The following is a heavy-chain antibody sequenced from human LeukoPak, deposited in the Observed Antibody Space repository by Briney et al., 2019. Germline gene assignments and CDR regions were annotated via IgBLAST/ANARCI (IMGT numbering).Heavy chain of an antibody. CDR3: ARRNTIFGVVIGFDP. J-gene: IGHJ5*02. Sequence: SETLSLTCAVSGYSISSGYYWGWIRQPPGKGLAWIGSIYHSGSTYYNPSLKSRVTISVDTSKNQFSLKLSSVTAADTAVYYCARRNTIFGVVIGFDPWGQGTLVTVSS. D-gene: IGHD3-3*01. CDR1: GYSISSGYY. V-gene: IGHV4-38-2*01. CDR2: IYHSGST.